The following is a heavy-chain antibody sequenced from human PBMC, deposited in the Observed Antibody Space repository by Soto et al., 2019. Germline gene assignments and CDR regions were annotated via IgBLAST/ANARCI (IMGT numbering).Heavy chain of an antibody. Sequence: QVQLVQSGAEVKKPGASVTVSCKASGYTFTSYDITWVRQAPGQGLEWMGWISADNGNTNYAQSLQGRVTMTTDTSTTTAYMELRSLTADDTAVYYCARVPKDRMGWFDPWGQGTLVTVSS. CDR2: ISADNGNT. J-gene: IGHJ5*02. D-gene: IGHD2-15*01. V-gene: IGHV1-18*01. CDR1: GYTFTSYD. CDR3: ARVPKDRMGWFDP.